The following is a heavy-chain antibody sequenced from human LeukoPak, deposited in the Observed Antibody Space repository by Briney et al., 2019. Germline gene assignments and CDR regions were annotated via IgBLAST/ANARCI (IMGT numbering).Heavy chain of an antibody. J-gene: IGHJ5*02. CDR3: ARATYYYGSGSYGGWFDP. CDR2: MNPNSGNT. CDR1: GYTFTSYD. V-gene: IGHV1-8*03. D-gene: IGHD3-10*01. Sequence: ASVKVSCKASGYTFTSYDINWVRQATGQGLEWMGWMNPNSGNTGYAQKFQGRVIITRNTSISTAYMELSSLRSEDTAVYYCARATYYYGSGSYGGWFDPWGQGTLVTVSS.